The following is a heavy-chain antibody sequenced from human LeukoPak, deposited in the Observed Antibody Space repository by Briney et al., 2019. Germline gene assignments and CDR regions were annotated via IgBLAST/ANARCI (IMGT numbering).Heavy chain of an antibody. CDR2: IKQDGSEK. V-gene: IGHV3-7*01. CDR3: ARDDNSGSSFYYYYYYMDV. J-gene: IGHJ6*03. D-gene: IGHD1-26*01. CDR1: GFTFSSYW. Sequence: GGSLRLSCAASGFTFSSYWMSWVRQAPGKGLEWVANIKQDGSEKYYVDSVKGRLAISRDNAKNSLYLQMNSLRAEDTAVYYCARDDNSGSSFYYYYYYMDVWGKGTTVTVSS.